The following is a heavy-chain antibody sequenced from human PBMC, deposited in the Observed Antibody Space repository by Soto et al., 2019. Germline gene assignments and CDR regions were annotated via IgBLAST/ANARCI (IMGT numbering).Heavy chain of an antibody. CDR3: ASRDPGTSVDY. D-gene: IGHD1-7*01. Sequence: SETLSLTCAVSGGPFTSNNWWTWVCQPPGQGLEWIGEIYRTGSTNYNPSLKSRVTISLDKSENQFSLKVTSLTAADTAVYYCASRDPGTSVDYWGQGTLVTVSS. CDR1: GGPFTSNNW. J-gene: IGHJ4*02. V-gene: IGHV4-4*02. CDR2: IYRTGST.